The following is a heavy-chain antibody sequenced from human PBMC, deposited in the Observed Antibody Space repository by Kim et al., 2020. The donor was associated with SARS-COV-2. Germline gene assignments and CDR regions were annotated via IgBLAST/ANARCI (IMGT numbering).Heavy chain of an antibody. CDR3: AKDIGAAQESFYY. D-gene: IGHD6-13*01. CDR2: ISWNSGSL. CDR1: GFTFDNYA. V-gene: IGHV3-9*01. J-gene: IGHJ4*02. Sequence: SLRLSCAASGFTFDNYAMHWVRKAPGKGLEWVSGISWNSGSLGYADSVKGRFTISRDNAKKSLYLQMNSLRAEDTALYYCAKDIGAAQESFYYWRQGT.